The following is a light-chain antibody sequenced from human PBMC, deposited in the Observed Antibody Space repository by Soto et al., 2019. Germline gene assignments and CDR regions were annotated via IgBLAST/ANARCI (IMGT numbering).Light chain of an antibody. CDR1: QSVSSSF. J-gene: IGKJ4*01. Sequence: EIVLTQSPGTLSLSPGERATLSCRASQSVSSSFLAWYQQKPGQAPRLLIYGASSRATGIPDRFSGSGSGTEFTLTISRLEPEDVAVYYCQQYGISPLTFGGGTKVEIK. CDR3: QQYGISPLT. CDR2: GAS. V-gene: IGKV3-20*01.